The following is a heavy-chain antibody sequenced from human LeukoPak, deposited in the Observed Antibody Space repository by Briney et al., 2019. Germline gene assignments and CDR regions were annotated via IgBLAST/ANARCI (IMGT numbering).Heavy chain of an antibody. CDR3: ARRSSMVRGVIRPAN. J-gene: IGHJ4*02. Sequence: SETLSLACTVSGGSISSSSYYWGWIRQPPGKGLEWIGSIYYSGSTYYNPSLKSRVTISVDTSKNQFSLKLSSVTAADTAVYYCARRSSMVRGVIRPANWGQGTLVTVSS. CDR2: IYYSGST. CDR1: GGSISSSSYY. V-gene: IGHV4-39*01. D-gene: IGHD3-10*01.